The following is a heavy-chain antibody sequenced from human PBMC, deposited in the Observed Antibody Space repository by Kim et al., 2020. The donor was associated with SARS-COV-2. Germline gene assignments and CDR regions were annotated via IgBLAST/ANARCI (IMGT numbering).Heavy chain of an antibody. CDR1: GYTFTSYA. J-gene: IGHJ4*02. CDR3: ARGGGTVGTLDY. Sequence: ASVKVPCKASGYTFTSYAMHWVRQAPGQRLEWMGWINAGNGNTKYSQKFQGRVTITRDTSASTAYMELSSLRSEDTAVYYCARGGGTVGTLDYWGQGTLVTVSS. D-gene: IGHD4-17*01. CDR2: INAGNGNT. V-gene: IGHV1-3*01.